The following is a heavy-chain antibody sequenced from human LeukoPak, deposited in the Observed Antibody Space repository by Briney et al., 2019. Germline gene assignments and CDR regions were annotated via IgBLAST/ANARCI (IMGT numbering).Heavy chain of an antibody. V-gene: IGHV5-51*01. J-gene: IGHJ4*02. Sequence: AGESLKISCKGSGYSFTSYWIGWVRQMPGKGLEWMGIIYPGDSDTRYSPSFQGQVTISADKSISTAYLQWSSLKASDTAMYYCARPEGYCSSTSCYTYFDYWGQGTLVTVSS. CDR2: IYPGDSDT. D-gene: IGHD2-2*02. CDR1: GYSFTSYW. CDR3: ARPEGYCSSTSCYTYFDY.